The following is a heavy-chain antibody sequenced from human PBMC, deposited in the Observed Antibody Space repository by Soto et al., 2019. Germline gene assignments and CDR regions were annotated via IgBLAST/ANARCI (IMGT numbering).Heavy chain of an antibody. D-gene: IGHD3-16*01. Sequence: PSETLSLTCAVSGGSFSGYYWSWIRQPPGKGLEWIGYIYYSGSTNYNPSLKSRVTISVDTSKNQFSLKLSSVTAADTAVYYCARAGNRGYYYYYMDVWGKGTTVTVSS. CDR1: GGSFSGYY. CDR2: IYYSGST. CDR3: ARAGNRGYYYYYMDV. V-gene: IGHV4-59*01. J-gene: IGHJ6*03.